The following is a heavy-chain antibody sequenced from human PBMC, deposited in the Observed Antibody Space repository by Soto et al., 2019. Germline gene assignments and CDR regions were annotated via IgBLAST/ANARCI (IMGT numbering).Heavy chain of an antibody. J-gene: IGHJ6*02. D-gene: IGHD3-3*01. V-gene: IGHV3-48*03. CDR1: GVTFSSYE. CDR3: ARDPHVLRFLEWSYMDV. Sequence: GGSLGLACSASGVTFSSYEMKWVRQAPVKGLEWVSYISSSGSTIYYADSVKGRFTISRDNAKNSLYLQMNSLRAEDTAVYYCARDPHVLRFLEWSYMDVWGQGTTVTVSS. CDR2: ISSSGSTI.